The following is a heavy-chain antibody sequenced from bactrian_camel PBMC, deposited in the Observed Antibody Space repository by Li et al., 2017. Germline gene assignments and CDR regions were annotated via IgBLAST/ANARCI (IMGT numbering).Heavy chain of an antibody. CDR1: EYTYSDVC. V-gene: IGHV3S53*01. Sequence: HVQLVESGGGSVQAGGSLRLSCEASEYTYSDVCMGWFRQAPGKEREGVATIDSDGTSTYADSVRGRFTISKDNAKNTLYLQMDSLKDEDTAVYYCAAGSSGAGYTFLRADAFPYWGQGTQVTVS. D-gene: IGHD1*01. CDR3: AAGSSGAGYTFLRADAFPY. J-gene: IGHJ4*01. CDR2: IDSDGTS.